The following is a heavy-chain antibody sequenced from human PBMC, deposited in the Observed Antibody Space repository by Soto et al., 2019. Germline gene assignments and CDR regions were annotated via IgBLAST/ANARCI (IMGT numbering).Heavy chain of an antibody. V-gene: IGHV4-30-4*01. CDR3: ARVVVAATPPWFDP. J-gene: IGHJ5*02. CDR1: GGSISSGDYY. D-gene: IGHD2-15*01. Sequence: PSETLSLTCTVSGGSISSGDYYWSWIRQPPGKGLEWIGYIYYSGSTYFNPSLKSRVTISVDTSKNQFSLKLSSVTAADTAVYYCARVVVAATPPWFDPWGQGTLVTVSS. CDR2: IYYSGST.